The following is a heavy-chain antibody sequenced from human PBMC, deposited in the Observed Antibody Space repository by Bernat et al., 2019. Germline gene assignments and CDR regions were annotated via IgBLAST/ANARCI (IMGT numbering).Heavy chain of an antibody. CDR1: GFTVSSNY. CDR2: IYSGGST. V-gene: IGHV3-53*02. J-gene: IGHJ5*02. D-gene: IGHD2-15*01. Sequence: EVQLVETGGGLIQPGGSLRLSCAASGFTVSSNYMSWVRQAPGKGLEWVSVIYSGGSTYYADSVKGRFTISRDNSKNTLYLKMNSLRAEDTAVYYCARDLCSGGSCYSWAGWFDPWGQGTLVTVSS. CDR3: ARDLCSGGSCYSWAGWFDP.